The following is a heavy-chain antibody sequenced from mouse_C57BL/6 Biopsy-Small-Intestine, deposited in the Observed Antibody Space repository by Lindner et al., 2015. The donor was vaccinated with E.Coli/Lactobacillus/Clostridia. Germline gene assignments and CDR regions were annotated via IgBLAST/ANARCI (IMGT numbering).Heavy chain of an antibody. CDR3: ARRLPYAMDY. CDR2: IYPGDGNI. V-gene: IGHV1-82*01. Sequence: VQLQESGPELVKPGASVKISCTTSGYAFGTSWMNWVRQRPGEGLEWIGRIYPGDGNINYNGKFKGKATLAADKSSSTAYMELRSLTSEDSAVYFCARRLPYAMDYWGQGTSVTVSS. CDR1: GYAFGTSW. J-gene: IGHJ4*01.